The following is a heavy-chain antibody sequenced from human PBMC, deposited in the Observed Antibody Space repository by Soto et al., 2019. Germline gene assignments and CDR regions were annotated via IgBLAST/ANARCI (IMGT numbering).Heavy chain of an antibody. CDR2: INWNGGST. D-gene: IGHD5-18*01. Sequence: GGSLRLSCAASGFTFDDYGMNWVRQAPGKGLEWVSGINWNGGSTGYADSVKGRFTISRDNAKNSLYLQMNSLRAEDTALYYCARDQEGYSYGFHDAFDIWGQGTMVTVSS. V-gene: IGHV3-20*04. CDR1: GFTFDDYG. CDR3: ARDQEGYSYGFHDAFDI. J-gene: IGHJ3*02.